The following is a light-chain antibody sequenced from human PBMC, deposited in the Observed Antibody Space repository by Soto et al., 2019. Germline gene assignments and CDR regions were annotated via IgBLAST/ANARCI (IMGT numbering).Light chain of an antibody. CDR2: GAS. CDR3: QQYGSSLPWT. Sequence: EIVLTQSPGTLSLSPGERATLSCRASQSVSSSSLAWYQQKPGQAPRLLIYGASSRATGIPDRFSGSGSGTDFTLTISRLEPEDFAVYYCQQYGSSLPWTFGQGTKVEIK. J-gene: IGKJ1*01. V-gene: IGKV3-20*01. CDR1: QSVSSSS.